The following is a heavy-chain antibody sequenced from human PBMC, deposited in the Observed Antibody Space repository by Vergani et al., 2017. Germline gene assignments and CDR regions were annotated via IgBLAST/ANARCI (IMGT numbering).Heavy chain of an antibody. CDR3: AREATQTSSSGLDY. D-gene: IGHD6-13*01. V-gene: IGHV4-59*01. J-gene: IGHJ4*02. Sequence: QVQLQESGPGLVKPSETLSLTCTVSGGSISSYYWSWIRQPPGKGLEWIGYIYYSGSTNYNPSLNSRVTISVDTSKNQFSLKLRSVTAADTAVYYCAREATQTSSSGLDYWGQGTLVTVSS. CDR1: GGSISSYY. CDR2: IYYSGST.